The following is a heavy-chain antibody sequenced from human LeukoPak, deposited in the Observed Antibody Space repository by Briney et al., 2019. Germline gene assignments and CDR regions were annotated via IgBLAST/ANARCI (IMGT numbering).Heavy chain of an antibody. CDR1: GFTFSSNY. D-gene: IGHD6-6*01. CDR2: IYSGGST. J-gene: IGHJ4*02. Sequence: GGSLRLSCAASGFTFSSNYMSWVPQAPGKGLEWVSVIYSGGSTYYADSVKGRFTISRDNSKNTLYLQMNSLRAEDTAVYYCARLSIASKRSFDYWGQGTLVTVSS. V-gene: IGHV3-53*01. CDR3: ARLSIASKRSFDY.